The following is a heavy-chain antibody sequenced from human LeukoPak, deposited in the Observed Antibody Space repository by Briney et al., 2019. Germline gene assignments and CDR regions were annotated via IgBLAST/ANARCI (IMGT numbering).Heavy chain of an antibody. D-gene: IGHD3-10*01. CDR3: ARGTLPLRGYYYYGMDV. J-gene: IGHJ6*02. Sequence: GGSLRLSCAASGFTFSSYGMHWVRQAPGKGLEWVAVIWYDGSNKYYADSVKGRFTISRDNSKNTLYLQMNSLRAEDTAVYYCARGTLPLRGYYYYGMDVWGQGTTVTVSS. CDR1: GFTFSSYG. V-gene: IGHV3-33*08. CDR2: IWYDGSNK.